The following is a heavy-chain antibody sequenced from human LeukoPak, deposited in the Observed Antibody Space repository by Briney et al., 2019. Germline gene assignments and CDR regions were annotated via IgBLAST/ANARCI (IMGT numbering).Heavy chain of an antibody. J-gene: IGHJ5*02. CDR3: AGGHYSNRHDYWFDP. CDR2: MNPNSGNT. V-gene: IGHV1-8*01. CDR1: GYTFTSYD. Sequence: ASVKVSCKASGYTFTSYDINWVRQATGQGLEWMGWMNPNSGNTGYAQRFQGRVTMTRNTSISTAYMELSSLRSEDTAVYYCAGGHYSNRHDYWFDPWGQGTLVTVSS. D-gene: IGHD4-11*01.